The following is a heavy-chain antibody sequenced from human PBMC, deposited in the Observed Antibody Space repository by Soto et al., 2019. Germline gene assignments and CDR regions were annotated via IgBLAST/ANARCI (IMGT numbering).Heavy chain of an antibody. D-gene: IGHD2-15*01. Sequence: SETLSLTCTVSGGSISRSSYSWAWIRQPPGKGLEWIGTLCYSGNTYYNPSLKSRVTISVDTSKNQFSLKLSSVTAADTAVYYCATRQGGSYNWFDPWGQGTLVTASS. J-gene: IGHJ5*02. CDR2: LCYSGNT. V-gene: IGHV4-39*01. CDR1: GGSISRSSYS. CDR3: ATRQGGSYNWFDP.